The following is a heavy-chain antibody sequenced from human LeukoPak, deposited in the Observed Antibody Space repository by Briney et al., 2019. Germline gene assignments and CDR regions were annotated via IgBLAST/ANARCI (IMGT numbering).Heavy chain of an antibody. J-gene: IGHJ3*02. CDR2: ISGSGGDT. Sequence: PGGSLRLSCAASGFTFSTCAMSWVRQAPGKGLEWVSGISGSGGDTYYADSVKGRFTISRDNSKNTLYLQMNSLRAEDTAVYYCAKHTPGYCSSTTCYVGVAFEIWGQGTMVTVSS. CDR3: AKHTPGYCSSTTCYVGVAFEI. D-gene: IGHD2-2*01. V-gene: IGHV3-23*01. CDR1: GFTFSTCA.